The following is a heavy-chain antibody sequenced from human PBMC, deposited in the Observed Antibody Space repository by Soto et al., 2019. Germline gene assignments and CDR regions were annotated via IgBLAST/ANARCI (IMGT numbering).Heavy chain of an antibody. D-gene: IGHD6-13*01. J-gene: IGHJ6*02. V-gene: IGHV1-69*13. CDR3: ARAGYSTNYGMAI. CDR1: GGTFSSYT. Sequence: GASVKVSCKASGGTFSSYTINWVRQAPGQGLEWMGGITPFFGTSDYAQNFQGRVTITADDSTSTAYMELSSLRSDDTAVYYCARAGYSTNYGMAIWGQGTTVTVSS. CDR2: ITPFFGTS.